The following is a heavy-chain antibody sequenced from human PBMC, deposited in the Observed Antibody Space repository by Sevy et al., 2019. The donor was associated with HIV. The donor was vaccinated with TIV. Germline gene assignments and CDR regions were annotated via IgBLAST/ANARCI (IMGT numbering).Heavy chain of an antibody. CDR2: ISSSSSYI. CDR3: ARDQPYIVVVVAVPGYYYGIDV. Sequence: GGSLRLSCAASGFTFSSYSMNWVRQAPGKGLEWVSSISSSSSYIYYADSVKGRFTISRDNAKNSLYLQMNSLRAEDTAVYYCARDQPYIVVVVAVPGYYYGIDVWGQGTTVTVSS. CDR1: GFTFSSYS. J-gene: IGHJ6*02. D-gene: IGHD2-15*01. V-gene: IGHV3-21*01.